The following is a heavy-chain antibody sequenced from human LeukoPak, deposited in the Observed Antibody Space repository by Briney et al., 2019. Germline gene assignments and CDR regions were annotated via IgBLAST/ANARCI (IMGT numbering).Heavy chain of an antibody. J-gene: IGHJ4*02. Sequence: SETLSLTRTVSGGSISSSSSYWGWIRQPPGKGLEWIGHIYYSGSTYYDPSLKSRITMSVDTSKNKFSLKLSSVTAADTAVYYCATLYGSGTYYFDYWGQGTLVTVSS. CDR3: ATLYGSGTYYFDY. V-gene: IGHV4-39*01. CDR1: GGSISSSSSY. CDR2: IYYSGST. D-gene: IGHD3-10*01.